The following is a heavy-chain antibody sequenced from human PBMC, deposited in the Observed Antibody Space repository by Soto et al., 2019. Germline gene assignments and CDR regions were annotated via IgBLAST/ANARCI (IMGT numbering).Heavy chain of an antibody. Sequence: PSETLSLTCAVYGGSFSGYYWSWIRQPPGKGLEWIGEINHSGSTNYNPSLKSRVTISVDTSKNQFSLKLSSVTAADTAVYYCARGKGSPDLVMTLPQNKYYMDVWGKGTTVTVSS. CDR1: GGSFSGYY. CDR2: INHSGST. V-gene: IGHV4-34*01. J-gene: IGHJ6*03. CDR3: ARGKGSPDLVMTLPQNKYYMDV. D-gene: IGHD1-26*01.